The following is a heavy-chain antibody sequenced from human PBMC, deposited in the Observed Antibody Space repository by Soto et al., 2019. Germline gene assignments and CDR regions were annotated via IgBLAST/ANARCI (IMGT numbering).Heavy chain of an antibody. D-gene: IGHD3-3*01. CDR1: GFTFSSTA. V-gene: IGHV1-58*02. J-gene: IGHJ4*02. CDR2: IVVGSGNT. CDR3: AADNDFWSGYYNFDS. Sequence: SVKVSCKASGFTFSSTAMQWVRQARGQRLERIGWIVVGSGNTNYAQKFQERVTITRDMSTSTAYMELSSLRSEDTAVYYCAADNDFWSGYYNFDSWGQGTLVTVS.